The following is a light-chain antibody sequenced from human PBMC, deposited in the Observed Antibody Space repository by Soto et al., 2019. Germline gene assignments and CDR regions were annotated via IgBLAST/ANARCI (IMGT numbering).Light chain of an antibody. V-gene: IGKV3D-15*01. CDR3: QHYNNWPWT. J-gene: IGKJ1*01. CDR1: QSVSGN. Sequence: EIVMTQSPATLSVSPGARATLSCRASQSVSGNLVWHQQKPGQAPRLLIYGTSTRDTGIPARFSGSGSGTEFTLTISSLQSEDFAVYYCQHYNNWPWTFGQGTKVE. CDR2: GTS.